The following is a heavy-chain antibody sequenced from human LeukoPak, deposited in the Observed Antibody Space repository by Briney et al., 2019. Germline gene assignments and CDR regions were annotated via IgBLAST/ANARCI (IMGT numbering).Heavy chain of an antibody. CDR3: AREFIVGATVDY. J-gene: IGHJ4*02. CDR2: INPNSGGT. V-gene: IGHV1-2*02. Sequence: ASVKVSCKASGYTFTAYYIHWVRQAPGQGLEWMGWINPNSGGTNYAQNFQGRVTVTRDTSISTAYMELSSLTSDDTALYYCAREFIVGATVDYWGRGTLVTVSS. D-gene: IGHD1-26*01. CDR1: GYTFTAYY.